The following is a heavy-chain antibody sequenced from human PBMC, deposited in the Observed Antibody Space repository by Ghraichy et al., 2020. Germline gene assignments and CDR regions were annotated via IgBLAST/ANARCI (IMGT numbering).Heavy chain of an antibody. CDR3: ARIGVDIVATMTIDH. CDR1: GFTFSSYS. Sequence: LTCAVSGFTFSSYSMHWVRQAPGKGLEWVSSISSSRSYIYYADSVKGRFTISRDNAKNSLYLQMNSLRAEDTAVYYCARIGVDIVATMTIDHWGQGTLVTVSP. J-gene: IGHJ4*02. CDR2: ISSSRSYI. V-gene: IGHV3-21*01. D-gene: IGHD5-12*01.